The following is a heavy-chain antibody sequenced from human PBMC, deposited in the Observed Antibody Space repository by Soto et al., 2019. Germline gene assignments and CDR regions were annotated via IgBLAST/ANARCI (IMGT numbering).Heavy chain of an antibody. CDR1: GYTLTELS. CDR3: ATDVYYYYGMDV. CDR2: FDPEDGET. J-gene: IGHJ6*02. V-gene: IGHV1-24*01. Sequence: ASVKVSCKVSGYTLTELSMHWVRQAPGKGLEWMGGFDPEDGETIYAQKFQGRVTMTEDTSTDTAYMELSSLRSEDTAVYYCATDVYYYYGMDVWGQGTMVTVSS.